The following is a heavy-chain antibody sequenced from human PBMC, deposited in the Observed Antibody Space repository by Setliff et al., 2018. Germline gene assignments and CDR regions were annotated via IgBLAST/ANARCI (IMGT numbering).Heavy chain of an antibody. CDR1: GGILSSYA. J-gene: IGHJ4*02. D-gene: IGHD5-18*01. V-gene: IGHV1-18*01. CDR3: ARRVGSVGIQLPDY. Sequence: ASVKVSCKASGGILSSYAISWVRQAPGQGLEWMGWISAYNGNTNYAQKLQGRVTMTTDTSTSTAYMELSSLRSEDTAVYYCARRVGSVGIQLPDYWGQGTLVTVSS. CDR2: ISAYNGNT.